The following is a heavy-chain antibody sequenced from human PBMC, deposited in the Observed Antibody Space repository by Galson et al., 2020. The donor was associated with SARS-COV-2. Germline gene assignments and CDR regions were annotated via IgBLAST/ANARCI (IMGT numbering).Heavy chain of an antibody. CDR3: ARRYFDWSSYQNYYYYGMDV. Sequence: SVKVSCKASGGTFSSYAISWVRQAPGQGLEWMGGIIPIFGTANYAQKFQGRVTITADESTSTAYMELSSLRSEDTAVYYCARRYFDWSSYQNYYYYGMDVWGQGTTVTVSS. V-gene: IGHV1-69*13. CDR1: GGTFSSYA. CDR2: IIPIFGTA. J-gene: IGHJ6*02. D-gene: IGHD3-9*01.